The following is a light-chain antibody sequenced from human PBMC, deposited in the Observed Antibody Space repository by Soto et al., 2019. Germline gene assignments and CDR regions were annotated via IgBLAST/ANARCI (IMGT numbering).Light chain of an antibody. CDR3: CSYAGSPRYV. Sequence: QSALTQPRSVSGSPGQTVTISCTGTSSDVGGYNYVSWYQQHPGQAPKVMIYDVSARPSGVPDRFAGSKSGNTASLTISGLQAADEDDYYCCSYAGSPRYVFGTGTKLTVL. J-gene: IGLJ1*01. CDR2: DVS. V-gene: IGLV2-11*01. CDR1: SSDVGGYNY.